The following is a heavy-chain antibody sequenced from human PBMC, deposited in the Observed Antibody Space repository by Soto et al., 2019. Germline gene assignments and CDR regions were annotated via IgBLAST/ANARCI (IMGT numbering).Heavy chain of an antibody. CDR3: AKDSYGDYGNYYYGMDV. Sequence: LRLSCAASGFTFSSYGMHWVRQAPGKGLEWVAVISYDGSNKYYADSVKGRFTISRDNSKNTLYLQMNSLRAEDTAVYYCAKDSYGDYGNYYYGMDVWGQGTTFTVSS. CDR2: ISYDGSNK. V-gene: IGHV3-30*18. D-gene: IGHD4-17*01. J-gene: IGHJ6*02. CDR1: GFTFSSYG.